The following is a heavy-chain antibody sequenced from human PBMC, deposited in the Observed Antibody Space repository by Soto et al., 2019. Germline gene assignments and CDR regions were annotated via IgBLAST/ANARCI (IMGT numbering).Heavy chain of an antibody. Sequence: QVQLQQWGAGLLKPSETLSLTCAVYGGSFSGYYWTWIRQPPGTGLEWIGEINHSGSTNYNPSLKSRVTISVDTSKIQCSLKLTSVNAADTAVYYCARDKITGLFDYWGQGTLVTVSS. V-gene: IGHV4-34*01. CDR2: INHSGST. D-gene: IGHD2-8*02. CDR3: ARDKITGLFDY. CDR1: GGSFSGYY. J-gene: IGHJ4*02.